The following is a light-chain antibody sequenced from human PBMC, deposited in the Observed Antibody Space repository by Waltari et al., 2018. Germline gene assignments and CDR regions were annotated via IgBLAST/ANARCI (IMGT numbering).Light chain of an antibody. CDR1: SSHIGSTF. J-gene: IGLJ3*02. CDR2: RNN. Sequence: QSVLTQPPSASGTPGQRVAISCSGSSSHIGSTFVYWYQQLPGTAPALLIYRNNQRPSGVPVRISGSKSGTAASLAVSGLRSEDEADFYGAAWDDSLSTWVFGGGTKLTVL. V-gene: IGLV1-47*01. CDR3: AAWDDSLSTWV.